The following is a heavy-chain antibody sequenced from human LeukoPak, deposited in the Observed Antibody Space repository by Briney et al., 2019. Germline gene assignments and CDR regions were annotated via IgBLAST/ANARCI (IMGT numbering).Heavy chain of an antibody. Sequence: GGSLRLSCVVSGFTFNRCWMNWVRQAPGKGLEWVAHINPDGRDTYYVDSVKGRFTISRDNSKNTLYLQMNSLRVEDTAVYYCVKDPDPRYCSSTSCSPIWGQGTMVTVSS. J-gene: IGHJ3*02. CDR2: INPDGRDT. D-gene: IGHD2-2*01. CDR3: VKDPDPRYCSSTSCSPI. CDR1: GFTFNRCW. V-gene: IGHV3-7*03.